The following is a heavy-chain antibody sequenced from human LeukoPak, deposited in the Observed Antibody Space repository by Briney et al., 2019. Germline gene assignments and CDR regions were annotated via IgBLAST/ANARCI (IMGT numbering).Heavy chain of an antibody. Sequence: KPGGSLRLSCAASGFTFSSYSMNWVRQAPGKGLEWVSSISSSSSCIYYADSVKGRFTISRDNAKNSLYLQMNSLRAEDTAVYYCARGPGVEWYSSSSPDYWGQGTLVTVSS. CDR1: GFTFSSYS. CDR2: ISSSSSCI. J-gene: IGHJ4*02. CDR3: ARGPGVEWYSSSSPDY. D-gene: IGHD6-6*01. V-gene: IGHV3-21*01.